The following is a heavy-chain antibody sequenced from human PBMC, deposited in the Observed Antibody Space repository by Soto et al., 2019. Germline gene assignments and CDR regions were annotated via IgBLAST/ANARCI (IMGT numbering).Heavy chain of an antibody. V-gene: IGHV1-69*06. CDR2: IIPIFGTA. CDR3: ARYYGDESYAFDI. J-gene: IGHJ3*02. D-gene: IGHD4-17*01. CDR1: GGPFSSYA. Sequence: QVQLVQSGAEVKKPGSSVKVSCKASGGPFSSYAISWVRQAPGQGLEWMGGIIPIFGTANYAQKFQGRVTITADKSTSTAYMELSSLRSEDTDVYYFARYYGDESYAFDIWVQGTMVTVST.